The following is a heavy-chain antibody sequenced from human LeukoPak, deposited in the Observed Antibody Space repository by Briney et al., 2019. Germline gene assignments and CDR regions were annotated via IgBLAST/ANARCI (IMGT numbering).Heavy chain of an antibody. D-gene: IGHD5-24*01. CDR2: IIPIVGTG. V-gene: IGHV1-69*13. Sequence: ASVKVSCKASGGAFISFMISWVRQAPGQGLEWMGGIIPIVGTGNYAQKFQDKVIITADESSNTAFLEVTSLKSEDTAMYFCAIRVGYKIDWGQGTLVTVSS. J-gene: IGHJ4*02. CDR1: GGAFISFM. CDR3: AIRVGYKID.